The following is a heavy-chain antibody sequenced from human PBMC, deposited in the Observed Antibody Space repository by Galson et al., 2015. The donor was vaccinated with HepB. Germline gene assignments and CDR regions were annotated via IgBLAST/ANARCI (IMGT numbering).Heavy chain of an antibody. D-gene: IGHD6-13*01. CDR1: GFTVSSNY. J-gene: IGHJ4*02. Sequence: SLRLSCAASGFTVSSNYMSWVRQAPGKGLEWVSVIYSGGSTYYADSVKGRFTISRDNSKNTLYLQMNSLRAEDTAVYYCVKGYSSSWYYYWGQGTLVTVSS. CDR2: IYSGGST. CDR3: VKGYSSSWYYY. V-gene: IGHV3-66*01.